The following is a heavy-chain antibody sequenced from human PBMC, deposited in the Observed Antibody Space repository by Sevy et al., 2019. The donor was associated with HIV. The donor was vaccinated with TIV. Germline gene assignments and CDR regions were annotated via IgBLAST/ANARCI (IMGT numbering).Heavy chain of an antibody. CDR1: GGSFSGYY. CDR3: AVRMNGVSGGSNYFDY. CDR2: INHSGST. V-gene: IGHV4-34*01. D-gene: IGHD2-15*01. J-gene: IGHJ4*02. Sequence: SETLSLTCAVYGGSFSGYYWSWIRQPPGKGLEWIGEINHSGSTNYNPSLKSRVTISVDTSKNQFSLKLSSVTAADTAVYYCAVRMNGVSGGSNYFDYWGQGTLVTVSS.